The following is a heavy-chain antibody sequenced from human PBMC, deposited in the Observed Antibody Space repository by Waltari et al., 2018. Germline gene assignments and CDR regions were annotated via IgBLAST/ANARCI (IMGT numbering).Heavy chain of an antibody. CDR2: IRHGGSA. V-gene: IGHV4-34*02. Sequence: QVQLQQWGAGLVKPSETLSLTCAFYGGSFTTYYWGWIRQSPGKGLEWVGQIRHGGSAYYNPSLKRRVTMSLDTSKIQLSLKMTSVTAADTAVYYCARHGGYAQDLWGRGTLVTVSS. CDR1: GGSFTTYY. J-gene: IGHJ2*01. CDR3: ARHGGYAQDL. D-gene: IGHD5-12*01.